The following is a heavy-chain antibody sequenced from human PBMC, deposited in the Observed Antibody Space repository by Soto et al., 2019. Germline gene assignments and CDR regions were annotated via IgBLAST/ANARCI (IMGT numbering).Heavy chain of an antibody. CDR3: ARERKFEFWRKCLDF. J-gene: IGHJ6*02. D-gene: IGHD3-3*01. V-gene: IGHV1-8*01. CDR2: MDPNSGST. Sequence: QAQLVQSGAEVRKPGASVKVSCKASGYTFTTYDINWVRQAPGQGLEWLGWMDPNSGSTGYAQNFQGRLTMTRNISRNTAHMELSSLQSEDTAVYYCARERKFEFWRKCLDFWGQGTTVTVSS. CDR1: GYTFTTYD.